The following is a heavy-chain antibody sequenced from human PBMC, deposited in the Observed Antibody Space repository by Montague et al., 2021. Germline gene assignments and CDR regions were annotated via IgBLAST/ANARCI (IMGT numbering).Heavy chain of an antibody. CDR2: IYYSGST. CDR1: GGSISSSSYY. V-gene: IGHV4-39*01. J-gene: IGHJ4*02. Sequence: SETLSLTCTVSGGSISSSSYYWGWIRQPPGKGLEWIGSIYYSGSTYYNPSLKSRVTISVDTSKNQFSLKLSSVTAADTAVYYSASSSRGRWLQSYCDDWGQGTLVTVSS. D-gene: IGHD5-24*01. CDR3: ASSSRGRWLQSYCDD.